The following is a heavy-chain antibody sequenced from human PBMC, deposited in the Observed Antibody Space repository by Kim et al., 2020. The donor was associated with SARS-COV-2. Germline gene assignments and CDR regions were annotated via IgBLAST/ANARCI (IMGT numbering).Heavy chain of an antibody. V-gene: IGHV3-30*04. D-gene: IGHD2-15*01. J-gene: IGHJ6*02. CDR2: ISYDGSNK. CDR3: ARDRGGFPGGGMDV. Sequence: GGSLRLSCAASGFTFSSYAMHWVRQAPGKGLEWVAVISYDGSNKYYADSVKGRFTISRDNSKNTLYLQMNSLRAEDTAVYYCARDRGGFPGGGMDVWGQGTTVTVSS. CDR1: GFTFSSYA.